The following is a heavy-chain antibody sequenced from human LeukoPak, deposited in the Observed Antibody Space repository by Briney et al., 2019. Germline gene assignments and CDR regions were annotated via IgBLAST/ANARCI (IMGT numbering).Heavy chain of an antibody. CDR3: AREGGNGYYVF. V-gene: IGHV3-9*02. D-gene: IGHD3-3*01. CDR1: GFTSDDYA. CDR2: ISWNSGSI. J-gene: IGHJ4*02. Sequence: GGSLRLSCAASGFTSDDYAMHGVRQAPGKGLEWVSGISWNSGSIGYADSVKGRFTISRDNAKNSLYLQMNSLRVDDTAVYYCAREGGNGYYVFWGQGTLVTVSS.